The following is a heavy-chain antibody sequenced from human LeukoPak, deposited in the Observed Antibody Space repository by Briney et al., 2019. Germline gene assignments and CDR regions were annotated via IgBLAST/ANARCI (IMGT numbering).Heavy chain of an antibody. Sequence: KPSETLSLTCAVYGGSFSGYYWSWIRQPPGKGLEWIGEINHSGSTNYNPSLKSRVTISLDTSKNQFSLKLTSVTAADTAVYYCARDKDGRRGGWFDPWGQGTLVTVSS. V-gene: IGHV4-34*01. CDR3: ARDKDGRRGGWFDP. J-gene: IGHJ5*02. D-gene: IGHD3-10*01. CDR1: GGSFSGYY. CDR2: INHSGST.